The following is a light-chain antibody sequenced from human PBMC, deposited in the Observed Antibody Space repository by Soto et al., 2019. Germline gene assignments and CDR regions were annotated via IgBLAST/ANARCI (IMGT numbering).Light chain of an antibody. CDR2: QAS. V-gene: IGKV1-5*03. J-gene: IGKJ1*01. CDR3: QHYNSYRWT. CDR1: QVISSW. Sequence: DIQMTQSPSTLSASVGDRVTITCRASQVISSWLAWYQQKPGKAPKLLIYQASNLESGVPSRFSGSGSGTEFTLTISSLQPDDFATYYCQHYNSYRWTFGQGTKVDIK.